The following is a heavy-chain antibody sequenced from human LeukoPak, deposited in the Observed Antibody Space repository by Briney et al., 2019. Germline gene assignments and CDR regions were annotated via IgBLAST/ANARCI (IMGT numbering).Heavy chain of an antibody. CDR3: ARDRGAVYDFWGGPSGTLSHSNWFDP. J-gene: IGHJ5*02. CDR2: INPSGGST. V-gene: IGHV1-46*01. D-gene: IGHD3-3*01. CDR1: GYTFTSYY. Sequence: ASVKVSCKASGYTFTSYYMHWVRQAPGQGLEWMGIINPSGGSTSYAQKFQGRVTMTRDMSTSTVYMELSSLRSEDTAVYYCARDRGAVYDFWGGPSGTLSHSNWFDPWGQGTLVTVSS.